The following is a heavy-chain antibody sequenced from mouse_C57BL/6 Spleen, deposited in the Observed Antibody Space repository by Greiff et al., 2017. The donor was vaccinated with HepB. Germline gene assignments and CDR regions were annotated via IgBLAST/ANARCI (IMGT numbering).Heavy chain of an antibody. V-gene: IGHV1-15*01. D-gene: IGHD1-1*01. CDR3: TRKGYYYCSLYYFDY. J-gene: IGHJ2*01. Sequence: VQLQQSGAELVRPGASVTLSCKASGYTFTDYEMHWVKQTPVHGLEWIGAIDPETGGTAYNQKFKGKAILTADKSSSTAYMELRSLTSEDSAVYYCTRKGYYYCSLYYFDYWGQGTTLTVSS. CDR2: IDPETGGT. CDR1: GYTFTDYE.